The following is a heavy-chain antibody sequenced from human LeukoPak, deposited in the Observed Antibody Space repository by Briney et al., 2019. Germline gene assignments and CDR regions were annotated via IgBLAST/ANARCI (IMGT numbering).Heavy chain of an antibody. CDR1: GGSISSSSYY. D-gene: IGHD3-9*01. CDR2: IYYSGST. V-gene: IGHV4-39*01. J-gene: IGHJ5*02. Sequence: SETLSLTCTVSGGSISSSSYYWGWIRQPPGKGLEWIGSIYYSGSTYYNPSLKSRVTISVDTSKNQFSLRLSSVTAADTAVYYCARLTPTHFDWLPNWFDPWGQGTLVTVSS. CDR3: ARLTPTHFDWLPNWFDP.